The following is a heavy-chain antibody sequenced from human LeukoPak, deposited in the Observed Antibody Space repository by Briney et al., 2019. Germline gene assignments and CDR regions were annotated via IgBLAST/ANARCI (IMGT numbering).Heavy chain of an antibody. CDR2: ITASGGRT. V-gene: IGHV3-23*01. Sequence: GGSVRLSCAGSGFIFSNFSMIWVRQAAGKGREGVSTITASGGRTGYADSGQGRFTICRDNSKNTLSLQMHRLSAEHTPMYYSAQAPAGVVINWGQGSLVTVSS. CDR3: AQAPAGVVIN. J-gene: IGHJ4*02. D-gene: IGHD3-3*01. CDR1: GFIFSNFS.